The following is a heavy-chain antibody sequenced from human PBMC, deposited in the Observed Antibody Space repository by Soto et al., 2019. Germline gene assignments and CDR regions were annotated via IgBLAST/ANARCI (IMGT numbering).Heavy chain of an antibody. D-gene: IGHD6-19*01. J-gene: IGHJ6*02. CDR3: ARDGIRGWGDYYYGMDV. CDR1: GFTFSSYS. CDR2: ISSSSSTI. V-gene: IGHV3-48*02. Sequence: GGSLRLSCAASGFTFSSYSMNWVRQAPGKGLEWVSYISSSSSTIYYADSVKGRFTISRDNAKNSLYLQMNSLRDEDTAVYYCARDGIRGWGDYYYGMDVWGQGTTVTVSS.